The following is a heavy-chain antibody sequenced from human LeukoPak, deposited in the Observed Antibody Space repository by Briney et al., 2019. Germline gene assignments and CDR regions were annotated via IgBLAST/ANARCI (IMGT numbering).Heavy chain of an antibody. Sequence: GASVKVSCKASGYTFTSYCISWVRQAPGQGLEGMGWISAYYGNTNYAQKLQGRVTMTTDTSTSTAYLELRSLRSDDTAVYYCARDRGEAFDYWGQGTLVTVSS. J-gene: IGHJ4*02. CDR3: ARDRGEAFDY. CDR2: ISAYYGNT. D-gene: IGHD3-16*01. CDR1: GYTFTSYC. V-gene: IGHV1-18*01.